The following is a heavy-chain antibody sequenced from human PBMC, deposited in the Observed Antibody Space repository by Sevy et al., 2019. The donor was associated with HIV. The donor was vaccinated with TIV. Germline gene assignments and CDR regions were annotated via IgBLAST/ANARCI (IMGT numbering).Heavy chain of an antibody. CDR2: IYYSGGT. CDR1: GGSISSSSYY. CDR3: ARRAPYSSSSFDY. Sequence: SETLSLTCTVSGGSISSSSYYWGWIRQPPGKGLEWIGSIYYSGGTYYNPSLKSRVTIAVDTSKNQFSLKLSSVTASDTAVYYCARRAPYSSSSFDYWGQGTLVTVSS. D-gene: IGHD6-6*01. V-gene: IGHV4-39*01. J-gene: IGHJ4*02.